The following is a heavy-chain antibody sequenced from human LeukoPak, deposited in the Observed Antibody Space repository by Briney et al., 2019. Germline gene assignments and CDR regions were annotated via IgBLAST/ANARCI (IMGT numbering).Heavy chain of an antibody. CDR3: AKLRAVVVPAASDY. CDR1: GFTFDDYA. D-gene: IGHD2-2*01. Sequence: GRSLRLSCAASGFTFDDYAMHWVRQAPGKGLEWVSGISWNSGSIGYADSVKGRFTISRDNAKNSLYLQMNSLRAEDTAVYYCAKLRAVVVPAASDYWGQGTLVTVSS. CDR2: ISWNSGSI. J-gene: IGHJ4*02. V-gene: IGHV3-9*01.